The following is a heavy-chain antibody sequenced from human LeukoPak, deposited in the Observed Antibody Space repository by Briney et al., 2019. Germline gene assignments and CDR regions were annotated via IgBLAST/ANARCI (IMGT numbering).Heavy chain of an antibody. CDR1: GGSISSYY. Sequence: SEILSLTCTVSGGSISSYYWSWIRQPPGKGLEWIGYIYYSGSTNYNPSLKSRVTISVDTSKNRFSLKLSSVTAADTAVYYCASSIWFGELWHFDPWGQGTLVTVSS. J-gene: IGHJ5*02. V-gene: IGHV4-59*01. CDR3: ASSIWFGELWHFDP. CDR2: IYYSGST. D-gene: IGHD3-10*01.